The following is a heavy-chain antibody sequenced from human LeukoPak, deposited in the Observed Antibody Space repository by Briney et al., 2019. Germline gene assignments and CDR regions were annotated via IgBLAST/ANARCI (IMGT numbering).Heavy chain of an antibody. Sequence: SVKVSCKASGGTFSIYAISWVRQAPGQGLEWMGGIIPIFGTANYAQKFQGRVTITADESTSTAYMELSSLRSEDTAVYYCATPGTTVTTEVYYYYGMDVWGQGTTVTVYS. CDR3: ATPGTTVTTEVYYYYGMDV. CDR2: IIPIFGTA. J-gene: IGHJ6*02. CDR1: GGTFSIYA. D-gene: IGHD4-17*01. V-gene: IGHV1-69*13.